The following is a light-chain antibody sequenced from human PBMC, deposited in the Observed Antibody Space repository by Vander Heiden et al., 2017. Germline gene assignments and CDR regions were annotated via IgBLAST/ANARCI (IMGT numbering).Light chain of an antibody. J-gene: IGKJ1*01. Sequence: IVLTQSPDILSLSPGEAVTLSCRASERVSANYLAWYQHRPGRAPRLLIYGASTRATGVPDRFSGSGSGTDFTLTVRSLEPEDFAIYYCQKDCSPSRTFGQGT. CDR3: QKDCSPSRT. CDR1: ERVSANY. V-gene: IGKV3-20*01. CDR2: GAS.